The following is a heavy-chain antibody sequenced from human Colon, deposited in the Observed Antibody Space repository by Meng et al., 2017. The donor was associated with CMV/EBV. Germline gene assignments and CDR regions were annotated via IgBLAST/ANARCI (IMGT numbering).Heavy chain of an antibody. V-gene: IGHV4-61*01. D-gene: IGHD2-15*01. CDR1: GASVNSGSYY. CDR3: ARDATSCSGGTCYFLGMDV. Sequence: SETLSLTCNVSGASVNSGSYYWSWIRQSPGKGLEWIVYIFFSVSTNYNPSLESRVSISGAPSKNQFSLKLRSVTAADTAVYYCARDATSCSGGTCYFLGMDVWGQGTTVTVSS. J-gene: IGHJ6*02. CDR2: IFFSVST.